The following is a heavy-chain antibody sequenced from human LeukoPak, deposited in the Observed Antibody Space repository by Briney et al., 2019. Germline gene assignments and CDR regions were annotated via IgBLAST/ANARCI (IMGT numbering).Heavy chain of an antibody. J-gene: IGHJ4*02. CDR2: SDYTGSK. CDR1: GGSISRSGYY. D-gene: IGHD4-17*01. CDR3: AKDFGDFRTDY. V-gene: IGHV4-39*01. Sequence: TSSETLSLTCTVSGGSISRSGYYWAWIRQPPGKGLEWIASSDYTGSKTYNPSLQSRVTVSVDTSKNQFFLKLTSVTAADTAVYYCAKDFGDFRTDYWGQGTLVIVSS.